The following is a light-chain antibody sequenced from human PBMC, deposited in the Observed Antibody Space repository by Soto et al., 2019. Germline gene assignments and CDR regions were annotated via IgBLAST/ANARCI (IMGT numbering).Light chain of an antibody. CDR2: AAS. J-gene: IGKJ1*01. CDR1: QSINSR. Sequence: DIQMTQSPSTLSASVGDRVTITCLASQSINSRLAWYHQKPGKAPKLLIYAASRLESGVPSRFSGSRSGTEFTLTISSLQPDDFATYYCQHYASDPWTFGQGTKVEV. CDR3: QHYASDPWT. V-gene: IGKV1-5*01.